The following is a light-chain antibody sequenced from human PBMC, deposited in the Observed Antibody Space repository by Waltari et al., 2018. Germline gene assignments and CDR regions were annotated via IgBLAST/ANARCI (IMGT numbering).Light chain of an antibody. Sequence: QSARTQPASVSGSPGPSITISCTGTSTAVGGYKYVSLYQQHPGKAPKLMIYDVSNRRSEVSNRFSGSKSGNTASLTISGLQAEDEADYYCSSYTSSSTLYVFGTGTKVTVL. J-gene: IGLJ1*01. CDR2: DVS. CDR1: STAVGGYKY. CDR3: SSYTSSSTLYV. V-gene: IGLV2-14*03.